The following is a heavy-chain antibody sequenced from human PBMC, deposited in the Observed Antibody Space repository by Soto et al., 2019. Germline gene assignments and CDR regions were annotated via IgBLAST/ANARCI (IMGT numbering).Heavy chain of an antibody. J-gene: IGHJ5*02. V-gene: IGHV3-23*01. Sequence: PGGSLRLSCAASGFTFSSYAMSWVRQAPGKGLEWVSAISGSGGSTYYADSVKGRFTISRDNSKNTLYLQMNSLRAEDTAVYYCAKDLMVRSSGWYDWSDPWGQGTLVTVSS. D-gene: IGHD6-19*01. CDR3: AKDLMVRSSGWYDWSDP. CDR2: ISGSGGST. CDR1: GFTFSSYA.